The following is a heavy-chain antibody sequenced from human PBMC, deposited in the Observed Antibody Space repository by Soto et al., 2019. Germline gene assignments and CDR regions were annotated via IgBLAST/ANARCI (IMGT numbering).Heavy chain of an antibody. CDR3: ARDSRVRPDEKPIVF. V-gene: IGHV3-48*01. J-gene: IGHJ3*01. D-gene: IGHD3-9*01. Sequence: EVQLVESGGGLVQPGGSLRLSCAASGFSFSSYSMNWVRQAPGKGLEWVSYISSSSSVIYYADSVKGRFTISRDNAKNSLYLQMNSLRAEDTAVYYCARDSRVRPDEKPIVFWGQGTMVSVSS. CDR2: ISSSSSVI. CDR1: GFSFSSYS.